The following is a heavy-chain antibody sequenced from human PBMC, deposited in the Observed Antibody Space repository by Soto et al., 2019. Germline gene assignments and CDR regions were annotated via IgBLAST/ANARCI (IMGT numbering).Heavy chain of an antibody. V-gene: IGHV3-21*01. Sequence: PGGSLRLSCAASGFTFSSYSMNWVRQAPGKGLEWVSSISSSSSYIYYADSVKGRFTISRDNAKNSLYLQMNSLRAEDTAVYYCAMGTTVTTGPGFHWGQGTLVTVSS. CDR3: AMGTTVTTGPGFH. CDR2: ISSSSSYI. J-gene: IGHJ4*02. CDR1: GFTFSSYS. D-gene: IGHD4-17*01.